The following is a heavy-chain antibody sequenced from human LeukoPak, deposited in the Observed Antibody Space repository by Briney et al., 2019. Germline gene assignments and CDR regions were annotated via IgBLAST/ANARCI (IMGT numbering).Heavy chain of an antibody. Sequence: SETLSLTCSVSGGSISSSSYYWGWIRQPPGKGLEWIGSIYYSGSTYYNPSLKSRVTISVDTSKNQFSSKNQFSLKLNSMTAADTAVYYCARQGYSSGWYYFDYWGKGTLVTVSS. J-gene: IGHJ4*02. CDR1: GGSISSSSYY. CDR3: ARQGYSSGWYYFDY. D-gene: IGHD6-19*01. V-gene: IGHV4-39*01. CDR2: IYYSGST.